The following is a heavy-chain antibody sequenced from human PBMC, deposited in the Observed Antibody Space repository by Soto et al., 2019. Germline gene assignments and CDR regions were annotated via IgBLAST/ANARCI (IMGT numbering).Heavy chain of an antibody. CDR3: ARGEVVAATSWFDP. CDR2: IYYSGST. D-gene: IGHD2-15*01. J-gene: IGHJ5*02. Sequence: QVQLQESGPGLVKPSQTLSLTCTVSGGSISSGGYYWSWIRQHPGKGLEWIGYIYYSGSTYYHPSLKSRVTISVDTSKTQFSLKLSSVTAADTAVYYCARGEVVAATSWFDPWGQGTLVTVSS. V-gene: IGHV4-31*03. CDR1: GGSISSGGYY.